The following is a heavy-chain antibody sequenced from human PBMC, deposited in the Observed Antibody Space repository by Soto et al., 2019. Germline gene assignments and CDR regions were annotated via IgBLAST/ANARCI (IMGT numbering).Heavy chain of an antibody. CDR3: ARDVEMATNGSYYGIDV. Sequence: QVQLVQSGAEVKKPGSSVKVSCKASGGTFSSYAISWVRQAPGQGLEWMGGIIPIFGTANYAQKFQGRVTITADESTRTAYRELSSLRSEDTAVYYCARDVEMATNGSYYGIDVWGQGTTVTVSS. D-gene: IGHD5-12*01. CDR2: IIPIFGTA. V-gene: IGHV1-69*12. J-gene: IGHJ6*02. CDR1: GGTFSSYA.